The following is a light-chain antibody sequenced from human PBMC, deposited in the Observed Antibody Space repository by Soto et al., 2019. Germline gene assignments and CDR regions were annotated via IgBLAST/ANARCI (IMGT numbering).Light chain of an antibody. CDR3: GSWDSSLSAYV. V-gene: IGLV1-51*01. J-gene: IGLJ1*01. CDR1: SXNIGGNS. CDR2: DDN. Sequence: QSVLTQPPSVSAAPGQKVTICCSGSSXNIGGNSVSWYQQLPGTAPKLLIYDDNKRPSGIPDRFSGSKSGASATLGITGFQTGDEAVYYCGSWDSSLSAYVFGTGTKVTVL.